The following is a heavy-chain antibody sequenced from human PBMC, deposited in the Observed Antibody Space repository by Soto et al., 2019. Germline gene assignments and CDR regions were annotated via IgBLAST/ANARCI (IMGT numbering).Heavy chain of an antibody. CDR3: ARTRGGYYDFWSGYYGY. D-gene: IGHD3-3*01. CDR1: GFSLSNARMG. CDR2: IFSNDEK. Sequence: QVTLKESGPVLVKPTETLTLTCTVSGFSLSNARMGVSWIRQPPGKAMEWLAHIFSNDEKSYSTSLKSRHTISKDTYKSQVVLTMTNMDPVDTATYYCARTRGGYYDFWSGYYGYWGQGTLVTVSS. V-gene: IGHV2-26*01. J-gene: IGHJ4*02.